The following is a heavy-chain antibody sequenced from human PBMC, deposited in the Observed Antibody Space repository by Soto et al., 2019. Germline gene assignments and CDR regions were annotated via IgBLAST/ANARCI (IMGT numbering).Heavy chain of an antibody. J-gene: IGHJ3*02. V-gene: IGHV3-23*01. CDR3: ARVKAQILSSGWYGGDDI. CDR2: IRDSGHST. CDR1: GVTFSTYS. Sequence: GSLRLSCAAAGVTFSTYSMTWVRQAPGKGLEWVSTIRDSGHSTHYADSVRGRFAISRDNSKNTLFLQMNSLRAEDTAVYYCARVKAQILSSGWYGGDDIWGQGTMVTVSS. D-gene: IGHD6-19*01.